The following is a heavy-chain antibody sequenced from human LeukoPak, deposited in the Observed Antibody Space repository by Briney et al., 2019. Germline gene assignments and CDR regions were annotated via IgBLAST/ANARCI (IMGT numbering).Heavy chain of an antibody. D-gene: IGHD2-2*02. CDR3: ARGYCSSTSCYTGRYYYMDV. CDR1: GGTFSSYA. Sequence: GASVKVSCKASGGTFSSYAISWVRQAPGQGLEWMGGIIPIFGTANYAQKLQGRVTITTDESTSTAYMELSSLRSEDTAVYYCARGYCSSTSCYTGRYYYMDVWGKGTTVTVSS. CDR2: IIPIFGTA. J-gene: IGHJ6*03. V-gene: IGHV1-69*05.